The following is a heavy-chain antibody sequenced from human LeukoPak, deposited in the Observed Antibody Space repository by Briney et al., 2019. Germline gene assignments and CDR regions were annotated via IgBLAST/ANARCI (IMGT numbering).Heavy chain of an antibody. D-gene: IGHD6-19*01. Sequence: ASVKVSFKASGYTFTSYGISWVRQAPGQGLEWMGWSSPYNGNTNYAQKLRGRVTMATDTSTSTAYMELRSLRSDDTAVYYCARGGTSGWRTPNDDYWGQGTLVTVSS. CDR3: ARGGTSGWRTPNDDY. CDR2: SSPYNGNT. CDR1: GYTFTSYG. V-gene: IGHV1-18*01. J-gene: IGHJ4*02.